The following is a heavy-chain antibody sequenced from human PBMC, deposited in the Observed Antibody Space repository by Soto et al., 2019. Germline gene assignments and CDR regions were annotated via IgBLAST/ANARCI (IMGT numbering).Heavy chain of an antibody. CDR1: GGSISSSSYY. Sequence: SETLSLTCTVSGGSISSSSYYWGWIRQPPGKGLEWIGSIYYSGSTYYNPSLKSRVTISVDTSKNQFSLKLSSVTAADTAVYYCARLVGNSVDYWGQGTLVTVSS. CDR3: ARLVGNSVDY. CDR2: IYYSGST. D-gene: IGHD1-26*01. V-gene: IGHV4-39*01. J-gene: IGHJ4*02.